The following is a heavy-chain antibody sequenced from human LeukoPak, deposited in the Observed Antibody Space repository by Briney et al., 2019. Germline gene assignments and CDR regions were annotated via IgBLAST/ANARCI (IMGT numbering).Heavy chain of an antibody. J-gene: IGHJ4*02. D-gene: IGHD6-6*01. V-gene: IGHV4-39*01. CDR3: ARRPSSFRAYYFDY. CDR2: IYYSGST. Sequence: SETLSLTCTVSGGSISSSSYYWGWIRQPPGKGLGWIASIYYSGSTYYNPSLKSRVTISVDTSKNQFSLKLNSVTAADTAVYYCARRPSSFRAYYFDYWGQGTLVTVSS. CDR1: GGSISSSSYY.